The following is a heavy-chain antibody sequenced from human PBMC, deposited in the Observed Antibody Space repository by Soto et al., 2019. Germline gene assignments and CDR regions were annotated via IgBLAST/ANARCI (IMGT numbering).Heavy chain of an antibody. J-gene: IGHJ4*02. V-gene: IGHV4-59*08. Sequence: QVHLQESGPGLVKPSETLSLTCTVSGDSISTDYWSWIRQSPGKGLEWIGFIYYGGSTNYNPSLKGRVTIPVDTPKTQFSLKLSSVTAADTAVYYCAKNWNWGSLVHWGQGTLVTVSS. D-gene: IGHD7-27*01. CDR1: GDSISTDY. CDR3: AKNWNWGSLVH. CDR2: IYYGGST.